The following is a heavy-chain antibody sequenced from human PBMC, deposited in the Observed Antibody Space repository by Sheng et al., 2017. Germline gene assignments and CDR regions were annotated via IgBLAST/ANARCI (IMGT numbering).Heavy chain of an antibody. D-gene: IGHD3-10*01. V-gene: IGHV4-38-2*02. Sequence: QVQLQESGPGLVKPSETLSLTCTVSGYSISSGYYWGWIRQPPGKGLEWIGSIYHSGSTYYNPSLKSRVTISVDTSKNQFSLKLSSVTAADTAVYYCARGFLXMVRGVNYFDYWGQGTLVTSPQ. CDR2: IYHSGST. J-gene: IGHJ4*02. CDR3: ARGFLXMVRGVNYFDY. CDR1: GYSISSGYY.